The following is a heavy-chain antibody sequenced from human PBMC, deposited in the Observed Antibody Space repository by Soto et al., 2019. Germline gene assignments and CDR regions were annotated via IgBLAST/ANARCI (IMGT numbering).Heavy chain of an antibody. Sequence: QVHLVQSGAEVKKPGASVKVSCKTSGYTFTDHSLHWVRQAPGQGLEWMEWINPHSGVTVSAENFEGRVTMTRDTSINTAYMELGWLRSDDTATYYCALEMSAITYFHYWGQGTLLTVSS. J-gene: IGHJ4*02. D-gene: IGHD3-3*01. CDR2: INPHSGVT. CDR3: ALEMSAITYFHY. V-gene: IGHV1-2*02. CDR1: GYTFTDHS.